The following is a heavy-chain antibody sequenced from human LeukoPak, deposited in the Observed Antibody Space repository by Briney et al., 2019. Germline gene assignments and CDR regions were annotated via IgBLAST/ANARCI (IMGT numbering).Heavy chain of an antibody. CDR3: AKHVAGGDYDFWSAFYF. J-gene: IGHJ4*02. CDR2: ISGSGGSA. CDR1: GFTFSSYA. D-gene: IGHD3-3*01. V-gene: IGHV3-23*01. Sequence: GGSLRLSCAASGFTFSSYAMSWVRQAPGKGLEWVSAISGSGGSAYYADSVKGRFTISRDNSKNTLYLQMNSLRAEDTAVYYCAKHVAGGDYDFWSAFYFWGQGTLVTVSS.